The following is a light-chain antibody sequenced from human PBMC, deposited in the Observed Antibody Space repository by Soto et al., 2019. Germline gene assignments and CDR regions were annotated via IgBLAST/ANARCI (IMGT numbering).Light chain of an antibody. V-gene: IGLV2-23*02. Sequence: QSVLTQPASVSGSPGQSITISCTGTSSDVGSYNLVSWYQQHPGKAPKLMIYEVSKRPSAVSNRFSGSKSGNTASLTISGLQAEDEADYYCCSYAGSSTLYVFGTGTKLTVL. J-gene: IGLJ1*01. CDR3: CSYAGSSTLYV. CDR2: EVS. CDR1: SSDVGSYNL.